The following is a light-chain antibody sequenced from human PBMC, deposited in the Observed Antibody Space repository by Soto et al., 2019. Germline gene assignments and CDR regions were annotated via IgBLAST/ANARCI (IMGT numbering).Light chain of an antibody. CDR1: QSISSW. J-gene: IGKJ4*01. CDR3: QQYNSYPLT. Sequence: DIQMTQSASTLSASVGNRATLTCRASQSISSWLAWYQQKTGKAPNLMIYDASSLESGVPSRFSGSGFGTEFTLTISSLQTDDFATYYCQQYNSYPLTFGGGTKVDIK. V-gene: IGKV1-5*01. CDR2: DAS.